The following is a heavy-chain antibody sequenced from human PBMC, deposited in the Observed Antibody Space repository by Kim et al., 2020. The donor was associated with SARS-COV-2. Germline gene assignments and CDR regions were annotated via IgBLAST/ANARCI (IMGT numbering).Heavy chain of an antibody. CDR3: ARDRSSGWYGLFDY. V-gene: IGHV1-69*13. D-gene: IGHD6-19*01. CDR1: GGTFSSYA. Sequence: SVKVSCKASGGTFSSYAISWVRQAPGQGLEWMGGIIPIFGTANYAQKFQGRVTITADESTSTAYMELSSLRSEDTAVYYCARDRSSGWYGLFDYWGQGTVVTDSS. J-gene: IGHJ4*02. CDR2: IIPIFGTA.